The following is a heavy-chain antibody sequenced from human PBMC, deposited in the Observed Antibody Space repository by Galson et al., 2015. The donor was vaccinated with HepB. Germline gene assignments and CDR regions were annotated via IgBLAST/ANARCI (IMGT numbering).Heavy chain of an antibody. CDR1: GYTFTSYG. CDR3: ARRLPYDSSGYYYFDY. V-gene: IGHV1-18*04. Sequence: SVKVSCKASGYTFTSYGISWVRQAPGQGLEWMGWISAYNGNTNYAQKLQGRVTMTTDTSTSTAYMELRSLRSDDTAVYYCARRLPYDSSGYYYFDYWGQGTLVTVSS. D-gene: IGHD3-22*01. CDR2: ISAYNGNT. J-gene: IGHJ4*02.